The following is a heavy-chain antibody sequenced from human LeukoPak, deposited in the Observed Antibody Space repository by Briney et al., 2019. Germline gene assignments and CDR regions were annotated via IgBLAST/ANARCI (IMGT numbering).Heavy chain of an antibody. CDR1: GFTVSSNY. CDR2: IYSGGGT. Sequence: GGSLRLSCAASGFTVSSNYMSWVRQAPGKGLEWVSVIYSGGGTYYADSVKGRFTTFRDNSKNTLFLQMNSLRTEDTAVYYCARKYLYGLDWGQGTPVTVSS. J-gene: IGHJ4*02. V-gene: IGHV3-66*01. D-gene: IGHD2/OR15-2a*01. CDR3: ARKYLYGLD.